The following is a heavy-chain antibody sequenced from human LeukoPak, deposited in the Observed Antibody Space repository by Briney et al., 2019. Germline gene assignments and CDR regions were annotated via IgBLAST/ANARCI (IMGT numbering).Heavy chain of an antibody. CDR2: IHDSGDT. Sequence: PSQTLSLTCTVSGGSISSGSYYWSWIRQPPGKGLEWIGEIHDSGDTNYNPSLKSRVTISVDTSKNQFSLRFRSVTAADTAVYYCARIRDGWESFDAFEIWGQGTMVAVSS. V-gene: IGHV4-39*07. CDR3: ARIRDGWESFDAFEI. CDR1: GGSISSGSYY. D-gene: IGHD5-24*01. J-gene: IGHJ3*02.